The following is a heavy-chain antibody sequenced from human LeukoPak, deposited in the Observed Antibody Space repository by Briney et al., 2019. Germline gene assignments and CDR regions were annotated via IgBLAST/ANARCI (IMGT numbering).Heavy chain of an antibody. V-gene: IGHV4-31*03. D-gene: IGHD3-10*01. Sequence: SETLSLTCTVSGGSISSGGYYWSWIRQHPGKGLEWIGYIYYSGSTYYNPSLKSRVTISVDTSKNQFSLKLSSVTAADTAVYYCARVDYYGSGSHPSAWGQGTLVTVSS. J-gene: IGHJ4*02. CDR2: IYYSGST. CDR3: ARVDYYGSGSHPSA. CDR1: GGSISSGGYY.